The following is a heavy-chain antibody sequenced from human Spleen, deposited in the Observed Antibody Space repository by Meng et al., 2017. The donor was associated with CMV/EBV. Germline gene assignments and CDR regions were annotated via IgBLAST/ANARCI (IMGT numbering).Heavy chain of an antibody. V-gene: IGHV4-30-4*08. J-gene: IGHJ4*01. Sequence: VSGRSTNSGGPVWSWIRQPPGKGLEWIGYISFTGNTYSKPSLKSRITISLDTSNNQFSLNLRSVSAGDTAVYYCARYLTSHSFDSWGHGTLVTVSS. CDR1: GRSTNSGGPV. D-gene: IGHD6-6*01. CDR2: ISFTGNT. CDR3: ARYLTSHSFDS.